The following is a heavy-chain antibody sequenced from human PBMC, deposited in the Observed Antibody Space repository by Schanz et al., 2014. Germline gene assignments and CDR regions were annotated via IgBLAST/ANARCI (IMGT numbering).Heavy chain of an antibody. CDR2: ISAYNGHT. J-gene: IGHJ6*02. D-gene: IGHD6-6*01. CDR1: GYTFTTYG. Sequence: QVQLVQSGSEVKKPGASVKVSCKASGYTFTTYGISWVRQAPGQGLEWMGWISAYNGHTNYAQKFQGRVTMTTDTSTSTAYMELRSLRSDDTAVYYCARDRGHVEQLVQEWYYAMDVWGQGTTVAVSS. CDR3: ARDRGHVEQLVQEWYYAMDV. V-gene: IGHV1-18*01.